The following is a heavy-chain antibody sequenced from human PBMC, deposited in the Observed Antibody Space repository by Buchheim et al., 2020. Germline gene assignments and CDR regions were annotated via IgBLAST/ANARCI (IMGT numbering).Heavy chain of an antibody. J-gene: IGHJ6*02. D-gene: IGHD2-15*01. CDR1: GFTFSSYA. CDR3: ARSYISSGGSCYYGMDV. CDR2: ISYDGSNK. V-gene: IGHV3-30*04. Sequence: QVQLVESGGGVVQPGRSLRLSCAASGFTFSSYAMHWVRQAPGKGLEWVAVISYDGSNKYYADSVKGRFTISRDNSKNPLYLQMNSLRAEDTAVYYCARSYISSGGSCYYGMDVWGQGTT.